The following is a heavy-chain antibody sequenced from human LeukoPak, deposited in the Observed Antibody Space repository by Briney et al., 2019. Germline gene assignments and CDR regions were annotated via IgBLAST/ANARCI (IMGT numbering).Heavy chain of an antibody. Sequence: GESLRISCKGSGYSFTSYWIGWVRQMPGKGLEWMGIIYPGDSDTRYSPSFQGQVTISADKSISTAYLQWTSLKASDTAVYYCSTLPPYGSRENNFDHGGKETLFTVSS. V-gene: IGHV5-51*01. D-gene: IGHD4-17*01. CDR2: IYPGDSDT. J-gene: IGHJ4*02. CDR3: STLPPYGSRENNFDH. CDR1: GYSFTSYW.